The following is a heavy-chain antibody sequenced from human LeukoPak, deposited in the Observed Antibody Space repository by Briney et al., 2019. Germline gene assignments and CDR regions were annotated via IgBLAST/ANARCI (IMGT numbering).Heavy chain of an antibody. D-gene: IGHD3-3*01. J-gene: IGHJ6*02. V-gene: IGHV4-59*01. CDR3: ASSITIFGVVPDYYDMDV. CDR1: GGSISSYY. Sequence: SETLSLTCTVSGGSISSYYLSWIRQPPGKGLEWIGYIYYSGSTNYNPSLKSRVTISVDTSKNQFSLKLSSVTAADTAVYYCASSITIFGVVPDYYDMDVWGQGTTVTVSS. CDR2: IYYSGST.